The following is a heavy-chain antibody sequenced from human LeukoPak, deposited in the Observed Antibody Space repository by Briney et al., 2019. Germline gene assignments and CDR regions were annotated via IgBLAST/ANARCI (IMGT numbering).Heavy chain of an antibody. CDR1: GGSFSGYY. CDR2: INHSGST. V-gene: IGHV4-34*01. CDR3: ARVDHRYYYGSGSYYYFDY. Sequence: SETLSLTCAVYGGSFSGYYWSWIRQPPGKGLEWIGEINHSGSTNYNPSLKSRVTISVDTSKNQFSLKLSSVTAADTAVYYCARVDHRYYYGSGSYYYFDYWGQGTLVTVSS. D-gene: IGHD3-10*01. J-gene: IGHJ4*02.